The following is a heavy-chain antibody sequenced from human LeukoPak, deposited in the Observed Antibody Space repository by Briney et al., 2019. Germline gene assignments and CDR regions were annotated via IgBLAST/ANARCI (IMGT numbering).Heavy chain of an antibody. CDR3: ARAWDYYDSSGDLIHFDY. Sequence: PSETLSLTCTVSGGSISSYYWSWIRQPPGKGLEWIGYIYYSGSTNYNPSLKSRVTISVDTSKNQFSLKLSSVTAADTAVYYCARAWDYYDSSGDLIHFDYWGQGTLVTVSS. D-gene: IGHD3-22*01. J-gene: IGHJ4*02. CDR2: IYYSGST. V-gene: IGHV4-59*01. CDR1: GGSISSYY.